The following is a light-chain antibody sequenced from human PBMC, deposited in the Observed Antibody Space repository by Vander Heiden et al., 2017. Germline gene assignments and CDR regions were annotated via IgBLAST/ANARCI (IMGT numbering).Light chain of an antibody. J-gene: IGLJ2*01. Sequence: QSALTQPASVSGSLGQSITISCTGTSSDVGGYKYVSWYQQHPGKAPKLMINEVSNRPSGVSNRFSGSKSGNTASLTIAGLQAEDEADYYCSSYTTSSTLDVVFGGGTKLTVL. CDR2: EVS. CDR3: SSYTTSSTLDVV. CDR1: SSDVGGYKY. V-gene: IGLV2-14*01.